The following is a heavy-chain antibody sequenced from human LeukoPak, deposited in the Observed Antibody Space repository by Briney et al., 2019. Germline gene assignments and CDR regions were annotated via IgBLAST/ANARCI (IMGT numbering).Heavy chain of an antibody. CDR1: GGSIGSYY. Sequence: SETLSLTCTVSGGSIGSYYWSWIRQPPGKGLEWIGYIHYSGSTNHNPSLKSRVTISIDTSKNQISLRLTSVTVADTAVYYCAGYGNYWDWYFDLGGRGTLVTVSS. D-gene: IGHD4-11*01. J-gene: IGHJ2*01. V-gene: IGHV4-59*01. CDR3: AGYGNYWDWYFDL. CDR2: IHYSGST.